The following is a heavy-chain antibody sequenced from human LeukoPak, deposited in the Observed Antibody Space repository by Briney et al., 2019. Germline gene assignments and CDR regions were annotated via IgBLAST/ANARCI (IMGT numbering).Heavy chain of an antibody. CDR3: ARDPSGTYYPRVSGALDI. CDR2: ISSISSYI. CDR1: GFTFSSYS. V-gene: IGHV3-21*01. J-gene: IGHJ3*02. Sequence: SGGSLRLSCAASGFTFSSYSMNWVRQAPGKGLEWVSSISSISSYIYYADSVKGRFTVSGDNAKNSLYLQMDSLRAEDTAVYYCARDPSGTYYPRVSGALDIWGQGTMVTVSS. D-gene: IGHD1-26*01.